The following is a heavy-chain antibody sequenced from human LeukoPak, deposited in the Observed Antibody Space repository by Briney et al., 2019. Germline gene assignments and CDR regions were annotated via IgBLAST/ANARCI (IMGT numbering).Heavy chain of an antibody. D-gene: IGHD3-3*01. CDR1: GFTFSSYA. V-gene: IGHV3-30-3*01. CDR2: ISYDGSNK. CDR3: ARNYDFWSGYDY. J-gene: IGHJ4*02. Sequence: GGSLRLSCAASGFTFSSYAMHWVRQAPGKGLEWVAVISYDGSNKYYADSVKGRFTISRDNSKNTLYLQMNSLRADDTAVYYCARNYDFWSGYDYWGQGTLVTVSS.